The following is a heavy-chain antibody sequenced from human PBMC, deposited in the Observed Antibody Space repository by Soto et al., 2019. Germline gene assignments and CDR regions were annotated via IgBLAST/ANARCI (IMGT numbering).Heavy chain of an antibody. CDR3: AKDPAGIEVAGNFDY. J-gene: IGHJ4*02. D-gene: IGHD6-19*01. V-gene: IGHV3-23*01. CDR2: ISGSGGST. Sequence: EVQLLESGGGLVQPGGSLRLSCAASGFTFSSYAMSWVRQAPGKGLEWVSAISGSGGSTYYADSVKGRFTISGDNSKNTLYLQMTSLRAEDTAVYYCAKDPAGIEVAGNFDYWGQGTQVTVSS. CDR1: GFTFSSYA.